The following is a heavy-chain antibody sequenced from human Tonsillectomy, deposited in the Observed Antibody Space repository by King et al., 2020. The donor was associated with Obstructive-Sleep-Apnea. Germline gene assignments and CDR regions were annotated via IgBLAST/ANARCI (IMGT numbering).Heavy chain of an antibody. J-gene: IGHJ6*02. V-gene: IGHV4-34*01. CDR2: INHSGST. D-gene: IGHD3-16*01. CDR3: ANRWGDV. Sequence: VQLQQWGAGLLKPSETLSLTCAVYGGSFSGYYWSWIRQPPGKGLEWIGEINHSGSTNYNPSLKSRVTISVHTSKNQFSLKLSSVTAADAAVYYCANRWGDVWGQGTTVTVSS. CDR1: GGSFSGYY.